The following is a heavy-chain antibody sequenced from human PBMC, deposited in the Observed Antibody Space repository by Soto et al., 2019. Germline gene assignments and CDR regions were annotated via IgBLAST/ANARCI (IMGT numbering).Heavy chain of an antibody. CDR1: GFTFSSYS. Sequence: PGGSLRLSCAASGFTFSSYSMNWVRQAPGKGLEWVSSMSSSSSYIYYADSVKGRFTISRDNAKNSLYLQMNSMRAEDTAVYYSARETSISAIDMDVWVQGTTVTVSS. CDR3: ARETSISAIDMDV. D-gene: IGHD6-13*01. CDR2: MSSSSSYI. V-gene: IGHV3-21*01. J-gene: IGHJ6*02.